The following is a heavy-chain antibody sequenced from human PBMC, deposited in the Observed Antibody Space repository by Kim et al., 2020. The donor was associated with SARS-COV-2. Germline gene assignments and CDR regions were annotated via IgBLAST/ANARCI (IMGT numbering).Heavy chain of an antibody. D-gene: IGHD1-1*01. Sequence: GGSLRLSCVASGFTLSNYWMSWVRQAPGKGLEWVANIKHDGSAQHYVGSVKGRFTISRDSSKNSLYLQMNSLRAEDTAVYYCTRPPWNGMDVWGQGTTVTVSS. CDR1: GFTLSNYW. J-gene: IGHJ6*02. CDR2: IKHDGSAQ. V-gene: IGHV3-7*01. CDR3: TRPPWNGMDV.